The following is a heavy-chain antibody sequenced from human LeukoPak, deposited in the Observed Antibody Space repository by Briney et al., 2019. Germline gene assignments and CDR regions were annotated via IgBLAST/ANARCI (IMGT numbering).Heavy chain of an antibody. J-gene: IGHJ5*01. Sequence: GGSLRLSCAASGFTFSSYEMNWVRQAPGKGLEWVSYISSSGSTIYYADSVKGRFTISRDNAKNSLYLQMNTLRAEDTAVYYCLRWRGHAFFESWGQGTLVTVSS. CDR2: ISSSGSTI. CDR3: LRWRGHAFFES. CDR1: GFTFSSYE. D-gene: IGHD3-16*01. V-gene: IGHV3-48*03.